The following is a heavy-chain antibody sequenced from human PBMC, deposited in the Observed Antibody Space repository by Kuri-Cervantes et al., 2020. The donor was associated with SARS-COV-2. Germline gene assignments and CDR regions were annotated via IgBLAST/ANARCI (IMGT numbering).Heavy chain of an antibody. CDR1: GFTFSSYS. CDR2: ISSSSSYI. V-gene: IGHV3-21*01. J-gene: IGHJ3*02. CDR3: AREGELRAFDI. D-gene: IGHD1-26*01. Sequence: GESLKISCAASGFTFSSYSMNWVRQAPGKGLEWVSSISSSSSYIYYADSVKGRFTISRDNAKNSLHLQMNSLRAEDTAVYYCAREGELRAFDIWGQGTMVTVSS.